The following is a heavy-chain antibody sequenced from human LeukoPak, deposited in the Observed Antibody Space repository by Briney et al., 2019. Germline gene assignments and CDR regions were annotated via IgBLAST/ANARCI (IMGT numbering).Heavy chain of an antibody. Sequence: GGSLRLSCAASGFTVSSNFMSGVPQAPGKGLEWVSVIYSGGTTYYAVSVKGRFTISRDISKNTLHLQMNSLRAEDAAVYYCARDGYGYNYMDVWGRGPTVSVSS. CDR2: IYSGGTT. D-gene: IGHD5-12*01. CDR1: GFTVSSNF. J-gene: IGHJ6*03. CDR3: ARDGYGYNYMDV. V-gene: IGHV3-53*01.